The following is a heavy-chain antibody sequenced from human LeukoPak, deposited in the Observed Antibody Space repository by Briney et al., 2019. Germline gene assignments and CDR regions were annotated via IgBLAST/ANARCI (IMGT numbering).Heavy chain of an antibody. Sequence: PGGSLSLTCAASGFIFSDYWMSWVRQAPGKGLEWVANIKQDGSEKYYVASVKGRFTISRDNAKNSLYLQMNSLRAEDTAVYYCASQHNIDYSGQGNLATVSS. D-gene: IGHD1-14*01. CDR3: ASQHNIDY. CDR2: IKQDGSEK. J-gene: IGHJ4*02. V-gene: IGHV3-7*01. CDR1: GFIFSDYW.